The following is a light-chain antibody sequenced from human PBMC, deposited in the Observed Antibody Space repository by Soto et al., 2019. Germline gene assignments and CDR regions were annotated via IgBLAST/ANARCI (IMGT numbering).Light chain of an antibody. V-gene: IGLV2-14*01. CDR1: SSDVGGYNY. J-gene: IGLJ1*01. Sequence: QSALTQPASVSGSPGQSITISCTGTSSDVGGYNYVSWYQQHPGKAPKLMIYDVSNRPSGVSNRFSGSKSGNTASLTISGLQVEDEADYYCISYTSSSTLLYVFGSGTKLIVL. CDR3: ISYTSSSTLLYV. CDR2: DVS.